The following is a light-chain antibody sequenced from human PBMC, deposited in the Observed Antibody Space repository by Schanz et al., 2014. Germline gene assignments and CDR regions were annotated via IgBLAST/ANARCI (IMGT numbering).Light chain of an antibody. CDR3: QQYNSYSWT. CDR1: QSISVW. Sequence: DIQMTQSPSSLSASVGDRVTITCRASQSISVWLAWYQQKPGKAPKLLIYKASSLESGVPSRFSGSGSGTQFTLPISSLQPDDFATYYCQQYNSYSWTFGQGTRVETK. CDR2: KAS. V-gene: IGKV1-5*03. J-gene: IGKJ1*01.